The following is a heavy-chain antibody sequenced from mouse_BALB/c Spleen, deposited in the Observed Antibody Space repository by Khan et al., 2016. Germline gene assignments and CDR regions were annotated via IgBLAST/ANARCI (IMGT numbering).Heavy chain of an antibody. J-gene: IGHJ3*01. CDR2: INPNTDYT. Sequence: VQLQESGAELAKPGASVKMSCKASGYTFTDYWMHWVKQKPGQGLEWIGYINPNTDYTEYTRKFKDKATLTADKSSSTAYMQLSSLTSEDSAVYYGARWSYYYGSNYGWFAYWGQGTLVTVSA. CDR1: GYTFTDYW. D-gene: IGHD1-1*01. CDR3: ARWSYYYGSNYGWFAY. V-gene: IGHV1-7*01.